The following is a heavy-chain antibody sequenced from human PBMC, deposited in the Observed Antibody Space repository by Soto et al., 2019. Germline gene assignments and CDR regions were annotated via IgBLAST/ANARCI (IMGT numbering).Heavy chain of an antibody. CDR2: IYHSGST. V-gene: IGHV4-30-2*01. CDR3: ARGGEYCSGGSCFDY. CDR1: GGSISSGGYS. D-gene: IGHD2-15*01. Sequence: PSETLSLTCAVSGGSISSGGYSWSWIRQPPGKGLEWIGYIYHSGSTYYNPSLKSRVTISVDTSKNQFSLKLSSVTAADTAVYYCARGGEYCSGGSCFDYWGQGTLVTVS. J-gene: IGHJ4*02.